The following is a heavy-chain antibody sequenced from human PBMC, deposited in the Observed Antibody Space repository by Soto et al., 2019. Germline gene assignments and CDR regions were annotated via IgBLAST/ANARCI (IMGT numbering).Heavy chain of an antibody. CDR1: GDSVSSNSAA. CDR3: VRGRGVVVPAVGESSYYGMDV. V-gene: IGHV6-1*01. CDR2: TYYRSKWYN. D-gene: IGHD2-2*01. J-gene: IGHJ6*02. Sequence: SQTLSLTCAISGDSVSSNSAAWNWIRQSPSRGLEWLGRTYYRSKWYNDYAVSVKSRITIKADTSKNQFSLQLNSVTLEYTAVYYCVRGRGVVVPAVGESSYYGMDVWGQVTTVTVSS.